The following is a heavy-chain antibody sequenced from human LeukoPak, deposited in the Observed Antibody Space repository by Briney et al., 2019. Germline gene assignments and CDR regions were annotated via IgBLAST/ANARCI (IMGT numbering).Heavy chain of an antibody. CDR2: IVVGSGNT. J-gene: IGHJ4*02. V-gene: IGHV1-58*02. CDR1: GFTFTSSA. Sequence: SVKVSCKASGFTFTSSAMQWVRQARGQRLEWIGWIVVGSGNTNYAQKFQERVTITRDMSTSTAYLELSSLRSEDAAVYYCAADVLSDIVATGLDYWGQGTLVTVSS. D-gene: IGHD5-12*01. CDR3: AADVLSDIVATGLDY.